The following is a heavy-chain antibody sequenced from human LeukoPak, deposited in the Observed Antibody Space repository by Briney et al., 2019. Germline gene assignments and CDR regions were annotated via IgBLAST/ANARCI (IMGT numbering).Heavy chain of an antibody. Sequence: ASMKVSCKISGYTFTSYYVSWVRQAPGQGLEWMGWISGYNAKTKYVQKFQGRITMTIDTSTTTAYMELRSLTSDDTAVYYCARVRDYYASSDYSDYWGQGTLVTVSS. CDR3: ARVRDYYASSDYSDY. CDR2: ISGYNAKT. V-gene: IGHV1-18*04. D-gene: IGHD3-22*01. CDR1: GYTFTSYY. J-gene: IGHJ4*02.